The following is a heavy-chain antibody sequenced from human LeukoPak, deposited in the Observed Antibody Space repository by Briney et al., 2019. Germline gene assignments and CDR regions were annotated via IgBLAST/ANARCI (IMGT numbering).Heavy chain of an antibody. J-gene: IGHJ5*02. D-gene: IGHD3-10*01. CDR3: ARDSRSITMVRVPYWFDP. Sequence: ASVKVSCKASGYTFTSYAMNWVRQAPGQGLEWMGWINTNTGNPTYAQGFTGRFVFSLDTSVSTAYLQISSLKAEDTAVYYCARDSRSITMVRVPYWFDPWGQGTLVTVSS. CDR2: INTNTGNP. CDR1: GYTFTSYA. V-gene: IGHV7-4-1*02.